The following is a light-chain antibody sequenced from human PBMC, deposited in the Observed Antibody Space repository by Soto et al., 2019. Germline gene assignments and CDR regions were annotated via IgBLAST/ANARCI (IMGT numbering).Light chain of an antibody. V-gene: IGLV2-14*01. Sequence: QSVLTQPASVSGSPGQSITISCTGTSSDVGGYNYVSWYQQHPGKAPKLMIYEVSNRPSGVSNRFSGFKFGITASLPISGLQAEDEADYYCSSYTSSRTLVFGGGTKLTV. J-gene: IGLJ2*01. CDR2: EVS. CDR1: SSDVGGYNY. CDR3: SSYTSSRTLV.